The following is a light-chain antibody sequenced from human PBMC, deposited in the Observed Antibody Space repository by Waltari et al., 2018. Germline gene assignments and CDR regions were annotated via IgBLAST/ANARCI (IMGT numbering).Light chain of an antibody. V-gene: IGKV4-1*01. Sequence: DIVVTQSPASLTVSLGETATISCKSSQSLLSTSDHRNHLAWYQQKPGQPPNLLIYRASSRESGVPDRFSAYGSGTDFTLTISSLQAEDVAVYYCQQYINPPYTFGQGTKLQI. CDR1: QSLLSTSDHRNH. CDR3: QQYINPPYT. J-gene: IGKJ2*01. CDR2: RAS.